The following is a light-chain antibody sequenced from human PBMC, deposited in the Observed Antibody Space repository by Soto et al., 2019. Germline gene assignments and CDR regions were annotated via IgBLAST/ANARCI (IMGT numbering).Light chain of an antibody. V-gene: IGLV1-44*01. CDR1: SSNIGSNT. J-gene: IGLJ1*01. CDR3: AAWDDSLNGPV. CDR2: SNN. Sequence: QSVLTQPPSASGTPGQMVTISCSGSSSNIGSNTVNWYQQLPGTAPKLLIYSNNQRPSGVSDRFSGSKSGTSASLAISGLQSEDEADYYCAAWDDSLNGPVFGTGTKVTVL.